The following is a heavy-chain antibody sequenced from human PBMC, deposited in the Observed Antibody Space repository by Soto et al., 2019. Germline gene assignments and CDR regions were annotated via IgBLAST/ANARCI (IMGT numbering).Heavy chain of an antibody. CDR2: ISSSSSTI. V-gene: IGHV3-48*01. CDR1: GFTFSSYS. CDR3: ARDFYVPAAMQRHSSYYMDA. Sequence: GGSLRLSCAASGFTFSSYSMNWVRQAPGKGLEWVSYISSSSSTIYYADSVKGRFTISRDNAKNSLYLQMNSLRAEDTAVYYCARDFYVPAAMQRHSSYYMDAWGQGTTLTVSS. D-gene: IGHD2-2*01. J-gene: IGHJ6*03.